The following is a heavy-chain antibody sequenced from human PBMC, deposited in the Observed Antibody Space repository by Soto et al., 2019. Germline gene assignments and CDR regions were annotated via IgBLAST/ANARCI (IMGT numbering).Heavy chain of an antibody. CDR1: GFTFSSYA. CDR2: ISYDGSNK. D-gene: IGHD2-21*02. Sequence: GGSLRLSCAASGFTFSSYAMHWVRQAPGKGPEWVAVISYDGSNKYYADSVKGRFTISRDNSKNTLYLQMNSLRAEDTAVYYCARGGGYCGGDCYSWAFDIWGQGTMVTVSS. J-gene: IGHJ3*02. CDR3: ARGGGYCGGDCYSWAFDI. V-gene: IGHV3-30-3*01.